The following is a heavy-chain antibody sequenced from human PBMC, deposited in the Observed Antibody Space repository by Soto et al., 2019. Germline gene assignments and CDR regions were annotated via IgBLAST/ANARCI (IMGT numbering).Heavy chain of an antibody. CDR3: AKWYSSSWYHYYFDY. CDR2: ISGSGGST. Sequence: GGSLRLCCAASGFTFSSYAMSWVRQAPGKGLEWVSAISGSGGSTYYADSVKGRFTISRDNSKNTLYLQMNSLRAEDTAVYYCAKWYSSSWYHYYFDYWGQGTLVTVSS. V-gene: IGHV3-23*01. J-gene: IGHJ4*02. CDR1: GFTFSSYA. D-gene: IGHD6-13*01.